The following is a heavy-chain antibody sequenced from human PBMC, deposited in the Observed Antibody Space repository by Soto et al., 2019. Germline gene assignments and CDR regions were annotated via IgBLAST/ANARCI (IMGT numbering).Heavy chain of an antibody. V-gene: IGHV1-69*02. D-gene: IGHD3-3*01. CDR1: GGTFSSDT. Sequence: SVKVSCKASGGTFSSDTISWVRQAPGQGLEWMGRIIPILGISNYAQKFQVRVTMTADKSTSTAYMELSNLRPEDTAVYYCASHYDFWSGYPNHRSWFDPWGQGTLVTVS. CDR3: ASHYDFWSGYPNHRSWFDP. CDR2: IIPILGIS. J-gene: IGHJ5*02.